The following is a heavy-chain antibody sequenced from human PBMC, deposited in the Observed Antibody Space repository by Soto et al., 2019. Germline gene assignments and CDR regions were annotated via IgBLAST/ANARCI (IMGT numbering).Heavy chain of an antibody. D-gene: IGHD2-2*02. V-gene: IGHV4-39*01. J-gene: IGHJ4*02. Sequence: QLQLQESGPGLVKPSETLSLSCTVSGGSISSSSYYWGWIRQPPGKGLEWIGSMYYSGSTYYNPSLKSRVTISVDTSKNQFSLKLSSVTAADTAVYYCARAVSATGIPDYFDYWGQGTLVTVSS. CDR2: MYYSGST. CDR1: GGSISSSSYY. CDR3: ARAVSATGIPDYFDY.